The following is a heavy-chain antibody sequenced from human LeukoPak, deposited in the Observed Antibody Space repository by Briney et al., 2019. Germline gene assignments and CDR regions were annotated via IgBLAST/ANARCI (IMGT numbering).Heavy chain of an antibody. CDR3: ARGVTMVRGVFFDY. D-gene: IGHD3-10*01. CDR1: GGSISGYS. Sequence: PSETLSLTCTVSGGSISGYSWSWIRQPPGKGLEWIGYIYHSGSTYYNPSLKSRVTISVDRSKNQFSLKLSSVTAADTAVYYCARGVTMVRGVFFDYWGQGTLVTVSS. CDR2: IYHSGST. V-gene: IGHV4-30-2*01. J-gene: IGHJ4*02.